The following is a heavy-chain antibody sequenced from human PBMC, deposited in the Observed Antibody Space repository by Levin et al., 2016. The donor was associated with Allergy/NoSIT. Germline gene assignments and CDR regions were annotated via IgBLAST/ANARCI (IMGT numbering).Heavy chain of an antibody. CDR2: ISGGTTE. D-gene: IGHD1-26*01. J-gene: IGHJ4*02. CDR1: GFTFSDYY. Sequence: GESLKISCAASGFTFSDYYMIWIRQAPGKGLEWISFISGGTTEYADSVKGRFTISKDNVQSSVYLQMNSLRVEDTAVYYCARDRGGSYSPIDYWGQGTLVTVSS. CDR3: ARDRGGSYSPIDY. V-gene: IGHV3-69-1*02.